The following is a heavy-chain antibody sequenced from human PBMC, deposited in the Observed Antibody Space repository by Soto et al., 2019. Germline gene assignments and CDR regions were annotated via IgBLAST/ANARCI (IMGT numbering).Heavy chain of an antibody. CDR3: ATSLGYSSSDWFDP. CDR1: GYTVTSYG. V-gene: IGHV1-18*01. CDR2: ISTYNGNT. J-gene: IGHJ5*02. Sequence: QVQLVQSGAEVKKPGASVKVSCKASGYTVTSYGITWVRQAPGQGLEWMGWISTYNGNTNYEQKLQGRVTMTTDTSTSTAYMELRSLRSDDTAVYYCATSLGYSSSDWFDPWGQGTLVTVSS. D-gene: IGHD6-6*01.